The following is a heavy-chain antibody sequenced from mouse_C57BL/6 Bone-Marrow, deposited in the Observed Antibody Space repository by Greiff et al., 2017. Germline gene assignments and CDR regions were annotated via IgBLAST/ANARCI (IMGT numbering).Heavy chain of an antibody. J-gene: IGHJ1*03. CDR2: IYPGGGYT. CDR1: GYTFTHYW. CDR3: ARYSYYSNWGYFDV. Sequence: QVQLKQSGAELVRPGTSVKMSCKASGYTFTHYWIGWAKQRPGHGLEWIGDIYPGGGYTNYNEKFKGKATLTADKSSSTAYMQFSSLTSEDSAIYYCARYSYYSNWGYFDVWGTGTTVTVSS. V-gene: IGHV1-63*01. D-gene: IGHD2-5*01.